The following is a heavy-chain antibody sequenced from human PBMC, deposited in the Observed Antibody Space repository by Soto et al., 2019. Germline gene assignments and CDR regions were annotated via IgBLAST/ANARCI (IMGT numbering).Heavy chain of an antibody. CDR2: INGYSGKA. D-gene: IGHD2-15*01. CDR3: AREVYCTGGSCYLVGTFDY. CDR1: GYTFIDYG. V-gene: IGHV1-18*01. Sequence: QVQLVQSEAEVKKPGASVKVSCKTSGYTFIDYGISWVRQAPGQGLEWMGWINGYSGKANYAQKFQGRVTLPTSATTAHMELRSLRSDDTAVYYCAREVYCTGGSCYLVGTFDYWGQGTLVTVSS. J-gene: IGHJ4*02.